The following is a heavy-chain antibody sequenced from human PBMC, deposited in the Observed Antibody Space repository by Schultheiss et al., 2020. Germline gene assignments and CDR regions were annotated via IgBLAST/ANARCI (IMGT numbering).Heavy chain of an antibody. V-gene: IGHV3-7*01. D-gene: IGHD2-15*01. CDR2: IKQDGSEK. CDR1: GFTFSSYA. Sequence: GESLKISCAASGFTFSSYAMHWVRQAPGKGLEWVANIKQDGSEKYYVDSVKGRFTISRDNAKNSLYLQMNSLRAEDTAVYYCARLVVVAATGWFDPWGQGTLVTVSS. J-gene: IGHJ5*02. CDR3: ARLVVVAATGWFDP.